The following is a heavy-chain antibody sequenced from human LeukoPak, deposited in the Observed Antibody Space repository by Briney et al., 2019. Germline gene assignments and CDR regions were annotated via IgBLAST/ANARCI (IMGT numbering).Heavy chain of an antibody. CDR3: ARVSPYSSSWYDY. D-gene: IGHD6-13*01. CDR2: ISYDGSNK. Sequence: AGGSLRLSCAASGFTFSSYAMHWVRQAPGKGLEWVAVISYDGSNKYYADSVKGRFTISRDNSKNTLYLQMNSLRAEDTAVYYCARVSPYSSSWYDYWGQGTLVTVSS. CDR1: GFTFSSYA. J-gene: IGHJ4*02. V-gene: IGHV3-30-3*01.